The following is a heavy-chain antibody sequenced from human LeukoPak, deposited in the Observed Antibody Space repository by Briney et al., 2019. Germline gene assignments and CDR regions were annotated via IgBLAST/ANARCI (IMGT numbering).Heavy chain of an antibody. CDR2: IYSGGTT. CDR1: GFTVSNNY. D-gene: IGHD4-23*01. CDR3: AREDYGGNYYFDY. V-gene: IGHV3-66*01. J-gene: IGHJ4*02. Sequence: GGSLRLSCAASGFTVSNNYMSWVRQAPGKGLEWVSVIYSGGTTYYADSVKGRFIISRDNSKNTLYLQMNSVRAEDTAVYYCAREDYGGNYYFDYWGQRTLVTVSS.